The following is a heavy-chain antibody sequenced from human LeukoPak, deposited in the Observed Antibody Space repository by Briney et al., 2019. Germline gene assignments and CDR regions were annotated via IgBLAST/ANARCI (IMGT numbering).Heavy chain of an antibody. Sequence: ASVKVSCKASGYTFTSYSISWVRQAPGQGLEWMGWISAYNGNTIYAQKVKGRVTMTTDTSTSTAYMELRGLRFNDTAVYYCARAGSGSGWYFDYWGQGTLVTVSS. J-gene: IGHJ4*02. V-gene: IGHV1-18*01. D-gene: IGHD6-19*01. CDR1: GYTFTSYS. CDR2: ISAYNGNT. CDR3: ARAGSGSGWYFDY.